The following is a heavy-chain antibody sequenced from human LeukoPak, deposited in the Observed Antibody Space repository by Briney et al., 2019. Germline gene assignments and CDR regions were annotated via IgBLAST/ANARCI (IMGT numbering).Heavy chain of an antibody. J-gene: IGHJ4*02. V-gene: IGHV3-53*01. CDR2: IYSGGST. CDR3: AREGIAAAGSRSGSFDH. Sequence: QPGGSLRLSCAASGFTVSSNYMSWVRQAPGKGLEWVSVIYSGGSTYYADSVKGRFTISRDNSKNTLYLQMNSLRAEDTAVYYCAREGIAAAGSRSGSFDHWGQGTLVTVSS. CDR1: GFTVSSNY. D-gene: IGHD6-13*01.